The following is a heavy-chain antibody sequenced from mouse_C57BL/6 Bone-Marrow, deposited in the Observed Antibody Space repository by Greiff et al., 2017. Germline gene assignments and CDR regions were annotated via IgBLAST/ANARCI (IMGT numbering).Heavy chain of an antibody. CDR1: GYTFTSYW. CDR3: ALYYVSSYEYFDD. V-gene: IGHV1-59*01. Sequence: QVQLQQPGAELVRPGTSVKLSCKASGYTFTSYWMHWVKQRPGQGLEWIGVIDPSDSYTNYNQKFKGKATLTVDTSSRTAYMQLSSLTSEDSAVYYCALYYVSSYEYFDDWGTGTTVTVSS. D-gene: IGHD1-1*01. CDR2: IDPSDSYT. J-gene: IGHJ1*03.